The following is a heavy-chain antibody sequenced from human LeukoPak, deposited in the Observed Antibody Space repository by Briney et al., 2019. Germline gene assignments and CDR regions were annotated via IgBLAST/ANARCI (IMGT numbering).Heavy chain of an antibody. V-gene: IGHV3-23*01. D-gene: IGHD3-22*01. CDR3: AREYYYDSSGYYNEDYFDY. J-gene: IGHJ4*02. Sequence: GGSLRLSCAASGFTFSSYAMSWVRQAPGKGLEWVSAISGSGGSTYYADSVKGRFTISRDNAKNSLYLQMNSLRAEDTAVYYCAREYYYDSSGYYNEDYFDYWGQGTLVTVSS. CDR1: GFTFSSYA. CDR2: ISGSGGST.